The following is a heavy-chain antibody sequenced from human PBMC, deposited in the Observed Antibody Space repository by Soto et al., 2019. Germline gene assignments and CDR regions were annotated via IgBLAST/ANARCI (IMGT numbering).Heavy chain of an antibody. CDR2: INPSGGST. D-gene: IGHD2-15*01. Sequence: ASVKVSFKASGYTFTSYYMHWVRQAPGQGLEWMGIINPSGGSTSYAQKFQGRVTMTRDTSTSTVYMELSSLRSEDTAVYYCARGQVVAATPYNWFDPWGQGTLVTVSS. J-gene: IGHJ5*02. V-gene: IGHV1-46*01. CDR3: ARGQVVAATPYNWFDP. CDR1: GYTFTSYY.